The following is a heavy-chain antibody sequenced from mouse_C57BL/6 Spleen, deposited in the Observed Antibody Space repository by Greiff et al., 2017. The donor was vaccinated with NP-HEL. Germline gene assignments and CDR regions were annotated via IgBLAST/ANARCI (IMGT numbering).Heavy chain of an antibody. V-gene: IGHV5-9-1*02. CDR1: GFTFSSYA. CDR3: TREYYGSSPYFDY. J-gene: IGHJ2*01. Sequence: EVKLMESGEGLVKPGGSLKLPCAASGFTFSSYAMSWVRQTPEKRLEWVAYISSGGDYIYYADTVKGRFTISRDNARNTLYLQMSSLKSEDTAMYYCTREYYGSSPYFDYWGQGTTLTVSS. D-gene: IGHD1-1*01. CDR2: ISSGGDYI.